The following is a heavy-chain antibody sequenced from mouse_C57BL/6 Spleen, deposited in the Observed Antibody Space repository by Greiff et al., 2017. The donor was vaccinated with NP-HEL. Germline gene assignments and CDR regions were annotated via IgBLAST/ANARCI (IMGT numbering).Heavy chain of an antibody. CDR2: ISYDGSN. CDR3: ARDLVMDY. Sequence: EVKLMESGPGLVKPSQSLSLTCSVTGYSITSGYYWNWIRQFPGNKLEWMGYISYDGSNNYNPSLKNRISITRDTSKNQFFLKLNSVTTEDTATYYCARDLVMDYWGQGTSVTVSS. V-gene: IGHV3-6*01. CDR1: GYSITSGYY. J-gene: IGHJ4*01.